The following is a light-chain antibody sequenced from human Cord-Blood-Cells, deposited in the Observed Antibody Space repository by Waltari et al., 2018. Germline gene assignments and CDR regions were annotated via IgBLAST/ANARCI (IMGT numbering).Light chain of an antibody. CDR1: QSISSW. Sequence: DVQMRQSPSSVSAYLGDRVTITCRASQSISSWLAWYQQKPGKAPKLLIYDASSLESGVPSRFSGSGSGTEFTLTISSLQPDDCATYYCQQYNSYPYTFGQGTKLEIK. CDR2: DAS. J-gene: IGKJ2*01. V-gene: IGKV1-5*01. CDR3: QQYNSYPYT.